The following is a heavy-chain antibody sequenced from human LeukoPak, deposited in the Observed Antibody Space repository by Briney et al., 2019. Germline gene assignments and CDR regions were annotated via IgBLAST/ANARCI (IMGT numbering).Heavy chain of an antibody. CDR1: GFTLSTYN. V-gene: IGHV3-21*01. D-gene: IGHD3-3*01. J-gene: IGHJ4*02. CDR3: ARDWSGRFPLDY. Sequence: GGSLRLSCAASGFTLSTYNMKWVRQAPRKGLEWVSSISTSSSYIYYADSVKGRFTISRDNAKNSLYLQMNSLRAEDTAVYYCARDWSGRFPLDYWGQGTLVTVSS. CDR2: ISTSSSYI.